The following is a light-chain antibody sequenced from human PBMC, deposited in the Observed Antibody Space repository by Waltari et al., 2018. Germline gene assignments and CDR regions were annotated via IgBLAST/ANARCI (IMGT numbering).Light chain of an antibody. Sequence: DIQMTQSPSTLSASVGDRVTITCRASQSIDSWLACYQQKTGKAPKLLIYDASSLERGVPSRFRGSGYGTEFTLTTSSLQPDDFATYYCQQYNSDSQNFGQGTKVEIK. CDR1: QSIDSW. J-gene: IGKJ1*01. CDR3: QQYNSDSQN. CDR2: DAS. V-gene: IGKV1-5*01.